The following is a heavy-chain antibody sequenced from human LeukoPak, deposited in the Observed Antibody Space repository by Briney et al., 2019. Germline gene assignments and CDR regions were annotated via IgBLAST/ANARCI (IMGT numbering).Heavy chain of an antibody. J-gene: IGHJ4*02. CDR1: GVSFSSYF. Sequence: SETLSLSCAVAGVSFSSYFWSWIRQPPGKGLEWIGDINHSRGTNYNPSLKSRVTISEDTSERQFSLHLTSVTAADTAVYYCARGDLRHCGSINCYVIFDTWGQGTLVTVSS. CDR3: ARGDLRHCGSINCYVIFDT. CDR2: INHSRGT. D-gene: IGHD2-21*01. V-gene: IGHV4-34*01.